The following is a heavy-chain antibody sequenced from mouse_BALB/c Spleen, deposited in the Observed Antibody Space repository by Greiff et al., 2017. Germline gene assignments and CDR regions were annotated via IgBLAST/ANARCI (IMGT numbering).Heavy chain of an antibody. CDR3: ARHEDYYGSSVDY. CDR1: GFTFSSYG. Sequence: EVQLVESGGDLVKPGGSLKLSCAASGFTFSSYGMSWVRQTPDKRLEWVATISSGGSYTYYPDSVKGRFTISRDNAKNTLYLQMSSLKSEDTAMYYCARHEDYYGSSVDYWGQGTTLTVSS. D-gene: IGHD1-1*01. CDR2: ISSGGSYT. J-gene: IGHJ2*01. V-gene: IGHV5-6*01.